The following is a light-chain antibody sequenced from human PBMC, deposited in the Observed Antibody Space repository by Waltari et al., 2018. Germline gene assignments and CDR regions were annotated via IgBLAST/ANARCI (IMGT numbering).Light chain of an antibody. J-gene: IGKJ4*01. Sequence: IQMTQSPSTLSASVGDRVPITCRASQSISNWSAWYQQKPGEAPKLLIYKASTLESGVPSKCGGSGSGTEFTLTISSLQPDDFAAYYCQQYNSYSLLTFGGGTKVEIK. CDR3: QQYNSYSLLT. CDR1: QSISNW. CDR2: KAS. V-gene: IGKV1-5*03.